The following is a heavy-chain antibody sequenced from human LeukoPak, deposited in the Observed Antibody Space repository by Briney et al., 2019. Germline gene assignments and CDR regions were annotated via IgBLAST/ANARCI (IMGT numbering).Heavy chain of an antibody. D-gene: IGHD3-22*01. CDR2: IYTSGTT. CDR3: ASSLWDDSSGYFDY. Sequence: PSETLSLTCAVYGGSFSSYYWSWIRQPAGKGLEWIGRIYTSGTTNYNPSLKSRVTMSVDTSNNQFSLKLTSVTAADTAVYYCASSLWDDSSGYFDYWGQGTLVTVSS. CDR1: GGSFSSYY. J-gene: IGHJ4*02. V-gene: IGHV4-59*10.